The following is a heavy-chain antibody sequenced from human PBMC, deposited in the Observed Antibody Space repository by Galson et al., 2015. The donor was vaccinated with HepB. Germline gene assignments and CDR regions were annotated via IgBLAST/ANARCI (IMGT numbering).Heavy chain of an antibody. CDR3: ARDGGVAAVVDDCLDV. J-gene: IGHJ3*01. CDR2: ISFDSNYI. CDR1: GFPLRSYS. V-gene: IGHV3-21*06. D-gene: IGHD6-25*01. Sequence: SLRLSCAASGFPLRSYSMNWVRQAPGKGLEWVSSISFDSNYIYYADSVKGRFTISRDNAQNSLFLQMNFLRPEDTAVYFCARDGGVAAVVDDCLDVWGQGTMVTVRS.